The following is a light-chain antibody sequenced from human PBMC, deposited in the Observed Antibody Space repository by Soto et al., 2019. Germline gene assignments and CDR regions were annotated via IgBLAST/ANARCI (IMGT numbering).Light chain of an antibody. J-gene: IGLJ2*01. CDR2: SNN. CDR3: AAWDDSLSGPV. V-gene: IGLV1-44*01. Sequence: QLVLTQPPSASGTPGQRVTISCSGSSSNIGSSTVNWYQQLPGAAPKLLIYSNNQRPSGVPDRFSGSKSGTSAFLAISGLRSGDEADYYCAAWDDSLSGPVFGGGTKLTVL. CDR1: SSNIGSST.